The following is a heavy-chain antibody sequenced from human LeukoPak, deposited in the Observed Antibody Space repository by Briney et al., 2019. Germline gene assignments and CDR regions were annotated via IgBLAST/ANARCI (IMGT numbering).Heavy chain of an antibody. CDR1: GFTFSSHA. V-gene: IGHV3-23*01. Sequence: PGGSLRLSWAASGFTFSSHAMSWVRQAPGEGPEWVSAISGSGGSTYYADSVKGRFTISRDHSKNTLYLQMNSLRAEDTAVYYCARLYYDFWSGYWYWGQGTLVTVSS. J-gene: IGHJ4*02. CDR3: ARLYYDFWSGYWY. CDR2: ISGSGGST. D-gene: IGHD3-3*01.